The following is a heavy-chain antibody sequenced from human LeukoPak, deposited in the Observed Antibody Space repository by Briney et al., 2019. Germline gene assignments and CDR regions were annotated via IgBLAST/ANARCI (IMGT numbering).Heavy chain of an antibody. CDR3: ASRLRYFDWPEDY. CDR1: GFTFSSDW. V-gene: IGHV3-7*03. Sequence: GGSLRLSCAASGFTFSSDWMSWVRQAPGKGLEWVANIKQDGSEKYYVDSVKGRFTISRDNAKNSLYLQMNSLRAEDTAVYYCASRLRYFDWPEDYWGQGTLVTVSS. J-gene: IGHJ4*02. D-gene: IGHD3-9*01. CDR2: IKQDGSEK.